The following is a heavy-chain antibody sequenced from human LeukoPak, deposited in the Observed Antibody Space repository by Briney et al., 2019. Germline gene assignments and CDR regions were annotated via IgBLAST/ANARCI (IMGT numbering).Heavy chain of an antibody. CDR1: GYSFTTYW. Sequence: GESLKISCKGSGYSFTTYWIGWVRQMPGKGLEWMAIIYPGDSDTTYSPSFQGQVTISADKSISTAYLQWSSLKASDTAMYYCARLTFIGNYFSPFNIWGQGTMVTVSS. D-gene: IGHD1-26*01. V-gene: IGHV5-51*01. CDR2: IYPGDSDT. CDR3: ARLTFIGNYFSPFNI. J-gene: IGHJ3*02.